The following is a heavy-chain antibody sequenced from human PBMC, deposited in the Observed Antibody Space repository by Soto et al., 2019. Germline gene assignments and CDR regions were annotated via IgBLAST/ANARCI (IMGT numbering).Heavy chain of an antibody. CDR3: ARITYGYSSSSDYYMDV. CDR2: ISSSSSYI. CDR1: GFTFSSYS. D-gene: IGHD6-13*01. J-gene: IGHJ6*03. V-gene: IGHV3-21*01. Sequence: GGSLRLSCAASGFTFSSYSMNWVRQAPGKGLEWVSSISSSSSYIYYADSVKGRFTISRDNAKNSLYLQMNSLRAEDTAVYYCARITYGYSSSSDYYMDVWGKGTTVTVSS.